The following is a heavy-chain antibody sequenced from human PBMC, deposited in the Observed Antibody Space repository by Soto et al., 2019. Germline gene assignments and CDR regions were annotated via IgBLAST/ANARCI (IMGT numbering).Heavy chain of an antibody. CDR3: ARERYFDWLKNWFDP. CDR1: GGTFSSYA. V-gene: IGHV1-69*06. Sequence: GASVKVSCKASGGTFSSYAISWVRQAPGQGLEWMGGIIPIFGTANYAQKFQGRVTITADKSTSTAYMELSSRRSEDTAVYYCARERYFDWLKNWFDPWGQGTLVTVSS. J-gene: IGHJ5*02. D-gene: IGHD3-9*01. CDR2: IIPIFGTA.